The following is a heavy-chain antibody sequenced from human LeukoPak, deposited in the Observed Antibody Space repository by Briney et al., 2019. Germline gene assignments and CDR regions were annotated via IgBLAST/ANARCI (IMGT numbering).Heavy chain of an antibody. J-gene: IGHJ6*03. CDR1: GDSISPYY. CDR3: AKREDYYYYMDV. V-gene: IGHV4-59*01. CDR2: IHYSRST. Sequence: SETLSLTCTVSGDSISPYYWSWIRQPPGKGLEWIGYIHYSRSTNYNPSLKSRITISVDTSKNQFSLKLSSVTAADTAVYYCAKREDYYYYMDVWGKGTTVTVSS.